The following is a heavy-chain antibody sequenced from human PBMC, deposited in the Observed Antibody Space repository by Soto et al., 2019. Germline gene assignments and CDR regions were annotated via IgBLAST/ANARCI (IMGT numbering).Heavy chain of an antibody. CDR1: GYTFTSYG. CDR2: ISAYNGNT. Sequence: QVQLVQSGAEVKKPGASVKVSCKASGYTFTSYGISWVRQAPGQGLEWMGWISAYNGNTNYAQKLQGRVTMTTDTSTTTAYTELRSLRSDYTAVYYCPRALVWGVRVVYGMHVWGQGTTVTVPS. CDR3: PRALVWGVRVVYGMHV. V-gene: IGHV1-18*01. D-gene: IGHD3-10*01. J-gene: IGHJ6*02.